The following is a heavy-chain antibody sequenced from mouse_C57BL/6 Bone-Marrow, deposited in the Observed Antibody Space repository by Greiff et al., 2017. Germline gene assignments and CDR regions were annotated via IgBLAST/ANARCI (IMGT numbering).Heavy chain of an antibody. CDR3: TKITTVVANYAIDY. Sequence: VQLVESGAELVRPGASVTLSCKASGYTFTDYEMHWVKQTPVHGLEWIGAIDPETGGTAYNQKFKGKAILTADKASSTAYMELRSLTSEDSAVYYCTKITTVVANYAIDYWGQGTSVTVSS. CDR1: GYTFTDYE. D-gene: IGHD1-1*01. J-gene: IGHJ4*01. CDR2: IDPETGGT. V-gene: IGHV1-15*01.